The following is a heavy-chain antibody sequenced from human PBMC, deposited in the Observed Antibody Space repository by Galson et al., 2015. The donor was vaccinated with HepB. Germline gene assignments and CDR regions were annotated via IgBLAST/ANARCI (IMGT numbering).Heavy chain of an antibody. Sequence: SLRLSCAASGFMFSNYGMTWVRQAPGKGLEWVSSISRSSSYIFYADSMKGRFTISRDNAKNTLYLQMTSLRVEDTAVYYCARVISSGLWKWFDPWGQGTLVTVSS. CDR1: GFMFSNYG. CDR3: ARVISSGLWKWFDP. CDR2: ISRSSSYI. J-gene: IGHJ5*02. D-gene: IGHD4/OR15-4a*01. V-gene: IGHV3-21*01.